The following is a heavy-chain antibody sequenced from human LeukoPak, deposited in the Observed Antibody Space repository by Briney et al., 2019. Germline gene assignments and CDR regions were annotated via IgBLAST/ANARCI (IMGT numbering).Heavy chain of an antibody. V-gene: IGHV1-8*01. Sequence: ASVKVSCKASGYTFTSYDINWVRQATGQGLEWMGWMNPNSGNTGYAQKFQGRVTMTRNTSISTAYMELSSLRSEDTAVYYCARAPTTVNHWFDPWGQGTLVTVSS. CDR1: GYTFTSYD. J-gene: IGHJ5*02. D-gene: IGHD4-17*01. CDR3: ARAPTTVNHWFDP. CDR2: MNPNSGNT.